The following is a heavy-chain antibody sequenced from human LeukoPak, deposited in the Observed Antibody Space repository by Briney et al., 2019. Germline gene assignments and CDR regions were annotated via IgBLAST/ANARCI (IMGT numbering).Heavy chain of an antibody. D-gene: IGHD3-10*02. CDR3: AKDVVTMFRYFDY. Sequence: GGSLRLSCAASGFTVSSNYMSWVRQAPGKGLEWVSVIYSGGSTYYADSVKGRFTISRDNSKNTLFLQMNSLRAEDTAVYYCAKDVVTMFRYFDYWGQGTLVTVSS. V-gene: IGHV3-53*01. CDR2: IYSGGST. J-gene: IGHJ4*02. CDR1: GFTVSSNY.